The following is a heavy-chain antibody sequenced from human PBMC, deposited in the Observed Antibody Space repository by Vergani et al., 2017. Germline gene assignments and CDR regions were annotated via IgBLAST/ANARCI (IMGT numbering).Heavy chain of an antibody. CDR3: ARDRLRVGATYYYYYYGMDV. CDR2: IYSGGST. Sequence: QVQLVESGGGVVQPGRSLRLSCAASGFTFSSYGMHWVRQAPGKGLEWVAVIYSGGSTYYADSVKVRFTISRDNSKNTLYLQMNSLRAEDTAVYYCARDRLRVGATYYYYYYGMDVWGQGTTVTVSS. CDR1: GFTFSSYG. V-gene: IGHV3-NL1*01. D-gene: IGHD1-26*01. J-gene: IGHJ6*02.